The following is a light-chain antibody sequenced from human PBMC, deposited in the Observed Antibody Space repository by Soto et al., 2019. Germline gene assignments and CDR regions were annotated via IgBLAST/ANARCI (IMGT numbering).Light chain of an antibody. CDR3: QHYNTYSGT. CDR2: RAS. CDR1: QSISTW. Sequence: DIQMTQSPSTLSASLGDRVFITCRASQSISTWLAWYQQKPGKAPKLLIYRASSLESGVPSRFSGSGSGTEFTLTISSLQPDDFATYYCQHYNTYSGTFGPGTKVDIK. J-gene: IGKJ3*01. V-gene: IGKV1-5*03.